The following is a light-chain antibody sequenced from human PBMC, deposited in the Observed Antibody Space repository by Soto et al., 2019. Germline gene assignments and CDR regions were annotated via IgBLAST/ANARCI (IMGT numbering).Light chain of an antibody. CDR1: QSIDGW. Sequence: DIQLTQSPSTLSASIGDRVTITCRASQSIDGWLAWYQQKPGEAPKLLLYKSCTLPPGVPTRFSGSGSGTYFTLTISAPQPGDFATYYCQHYTISGCTFGQGTKLEIK. CDR3: QHYTISGCT. CDR2: KSC. J-gene: IGKJ2*02. V-gene: IGKV1-5*03.